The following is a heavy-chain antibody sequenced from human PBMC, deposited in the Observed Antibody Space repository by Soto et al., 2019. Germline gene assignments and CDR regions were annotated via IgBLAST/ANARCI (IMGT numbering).Heavy chain of an antibody. CDR1: VFTFSDYY. V-gene: IGHV3-11*06. D-gene: IGHD6-13*01. CDR2: ISGTSDSI. J-gene: IGHJ4*02. Sequence: PGGSLRLSCAASVFTFSDYYMSWIRQVPGKGLEWVAYISGTSDSIPYADSVKGRFTISRDNAKNSLYLQMNSLRAEDTAVYYCARVAVVTAAGTSDYWGQGTLVTVS. CDR3: ARVAVVTAAGTSDY.